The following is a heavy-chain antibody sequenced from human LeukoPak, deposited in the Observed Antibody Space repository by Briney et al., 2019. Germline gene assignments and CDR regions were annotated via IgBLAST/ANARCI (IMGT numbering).Heavy chain of an antibody. Sequence: PSETLSLTCTVSGGSISIGSYYWSWIRQPAGKGLEWIGRIYTSGSTNYNPSLKSRVTISVDTSKNQFSLKLSSVTAADTAVYYCARKPGNSPFDYWGQGTLVTVSS. CDR2: IYTSGST. CDR1: GGSISIGSYY. D-gene: IGHD1-7*01. CDR3: ARKPGNSPFDY. V-gene: IGHV4-61*02. J-gene: IGHJ4*02.